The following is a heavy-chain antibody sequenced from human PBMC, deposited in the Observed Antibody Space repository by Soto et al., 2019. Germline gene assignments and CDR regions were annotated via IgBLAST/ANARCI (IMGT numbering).Heavy chain of an antibody. J-gene: IGHJ4*02. CDR3: ARDGYYYDSSGYDY. Sequence: SVKVSCKASGGTFSSYAISWVRQAPGQGLEWMGGIIPIFGTANYAQKFQGRVTITADESTSTAYMELSSLRSEDTAVYYCARDGYYYDSSGYDYWGQGTLVTVSS. CDR2: IIPIFGTA. V-gene: IGHV1-69*13. CDR1: GGTFSSYA. D-gene: IGHD3-22*01.